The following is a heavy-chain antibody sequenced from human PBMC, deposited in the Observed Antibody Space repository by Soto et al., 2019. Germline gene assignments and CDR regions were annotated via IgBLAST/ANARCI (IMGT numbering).Heavy chain of an antibody. CDR2: ISAYNGNT. J-gene: IGHJ3*02. D-gene: IGHD3-22*01. Sequence: ASVKVSCKASGYTFTSYGISWARQAPGQGLEWMGWISAYNGNTNYAQKLQGRVTMTTDTSTSTAYMELRSLRSDDTAVYYCAREGSVVVVITRGAFDIWGQGTMVTVSS. CDR3: AREGSVVVVITRGAFDI. CDR1: GYTFTSYG. V-gene: IGHV1-18*01.